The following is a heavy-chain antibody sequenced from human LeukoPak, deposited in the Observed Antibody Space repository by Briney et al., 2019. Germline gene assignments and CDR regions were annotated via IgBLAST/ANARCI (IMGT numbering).Heavy chain of an antibody. J-gene: IGHJ4*01. CDR3: ARGPGSSGGAFVGDY. CDR2: IDGGGSST. V-gene: IGHV3-74*01. CDR1: GFTFSNHC. D-gene: IGHD3-22*01. Sequence: HTGGSLRLSCAASGFTFSNHCMHWVRQVPGKGLVWVSRIDGGGSSTSYADSVRGRFSISRDNGKSTLYLQMNSLKVEDTAVYYCARGPGSSGGAFVGDYWGHGTLVTVSS.